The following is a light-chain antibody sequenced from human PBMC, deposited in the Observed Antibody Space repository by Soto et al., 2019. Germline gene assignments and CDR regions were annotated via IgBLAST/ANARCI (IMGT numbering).Light chain of an antibody. CDR2: GAS. Sequence: EVVMTQSPATLSVSPGERATLSCRASQSVMNNLAWYQQKPGQAPRLLIYGASTRATSVPARFGGSGSGTEFTLTISSLQSEDSAVYSCQQYNNWPLTFGGGTKVEIK. J-gene: IGKJ4*01. V-gene: IGKV3-15*01. CDR1: QSVMNN. CDR3: QQYNNWPLT.